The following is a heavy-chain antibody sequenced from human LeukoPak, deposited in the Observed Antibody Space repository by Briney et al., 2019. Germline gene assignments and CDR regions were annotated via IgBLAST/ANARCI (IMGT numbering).Heavy chain of an antibody. CDR3: ARGAGYYYYMDV. V-gene: IGHV1-69*05. Sequence: SVRVSCKASGGTFSSYAIIWVRQAPGQGLEWMGGIIPIFGTANYAQKFQGRVTITTDESTSTAYMELSSLRSEDTAVYYCARGAGYYYYMDVWGKGTTVTVSS. CDR1: GGTFSSYA. J-gene: IGHJ6*03. CDR2: IIPIFGTA.